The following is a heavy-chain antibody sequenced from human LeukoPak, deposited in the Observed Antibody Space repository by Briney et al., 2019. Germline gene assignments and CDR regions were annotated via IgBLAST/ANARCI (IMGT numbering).Heavy chain of an antibody. J-gene: IGHJ6*02. D-gene: IGHD6-19*01. CDR3: ARGGQWLGAYGMDV. CDR2: ISSSSSYI. V-gene: IGHV3-21*01. Sequence: GGSLRLSCGASGFCFSSDGMDSVRQAPGKGREWVSSISSSSSYIYYADAVKGRFTISRDNAKNSQYPQMPSLRADDTAVYYCARGGQWLGAYGMDVWGQGTTVTVSS. CDR1: GFCFSSDG.